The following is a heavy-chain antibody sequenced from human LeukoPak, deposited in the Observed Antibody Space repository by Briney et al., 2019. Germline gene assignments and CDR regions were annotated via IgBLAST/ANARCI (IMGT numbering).Heavy chain of an antibody. D-gene: IGHD6-19*01. V-gene: IGHV4-59*11. J-gene: IGHJ4*02. CDR3: ARDAIAVAGTWDY. Sequence: SETLSLTCTVSGGSISSHYWSWIRQPPGKGLEWIGYIYYSGSTNYNPSLKSRVTISVDTSKNQFSLKLSSVTAADTAVYYCARDAIAVAGTWDYWGREPWSPSPQ. CDR1: GGSISSHY. CDR2: IYYSGST.